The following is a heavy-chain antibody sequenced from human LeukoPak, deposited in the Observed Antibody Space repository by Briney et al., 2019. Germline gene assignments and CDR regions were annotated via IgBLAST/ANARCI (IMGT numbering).Heavy chain of an antibody. CDR3: AKDHGSSWSGFDP. CDR1: GLTFSSYG. J-gene: IGHJ5*02. CDR2: IRYDGSNK. Sequence: GGSLRLSCAASGLTFSSYGMHWVRQAPGKGLEWVAFIRYDGSNKYYADSVKGRFTISRDNSKNTLYLQMNSLRAEDTAVYYCAKDHGSSWSGFDPWGQGTLVTVSS. D-gene: IGHD6-13*01. V-gene: IGHV3-30*02.